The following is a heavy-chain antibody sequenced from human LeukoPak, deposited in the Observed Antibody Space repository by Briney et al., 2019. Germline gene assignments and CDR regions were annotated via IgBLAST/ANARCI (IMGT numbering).Heavy chain of an antibody. J-gene: IGHJ5*02. CDR2: INHSGST. CDR3: ARGRWFDP. V-gene: IGHV4-34*01. CDR1: GGSFSGYY. Sequence: SETLSLTCAVYGGSFSGYYWSWIRQPPGKGLEWIGEINHSGSTNYNPSLKRRVTISVDTSKNQFSLKLSSVTAADTAVYYCARGRWFDPWGQGTLVTVSS.